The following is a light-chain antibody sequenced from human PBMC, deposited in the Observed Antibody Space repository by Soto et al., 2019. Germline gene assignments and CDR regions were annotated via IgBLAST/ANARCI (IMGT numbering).Light chain of an antibody. J-gene: IGKJ5*01. V-gene: IGKV3-20*01. Sequence: EIVLTQSPGALSLSPGERATLSCWASESVSDYLAWYQQKPGLAPRLLIHGATKRTSGTPDRFSGTGSGTAFTLAISRLEPEDFGVYYCQQYVTSPAITFGQGTRLEIK. CDR3: QQYVTSPAIT. CDR2: GAT. CDR1: ESVSDY.